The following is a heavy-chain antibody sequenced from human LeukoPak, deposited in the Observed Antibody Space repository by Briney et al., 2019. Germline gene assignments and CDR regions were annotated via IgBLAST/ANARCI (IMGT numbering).Heavy chain of an antibody. J-gene: IGHJ4*02. Sequence: GRSLRLSCAASGFTFSSYAMHWVRQAPGKGLEWVAVISYDGSNKYYADSVKGRFTISRDNSKNTLYLQMNSLRAEDTAVYYCARAKGIAAAVLAYWGQGTLVTVSS. CDR2: ISYDGSNK. D-gene: IGHD6-13*01. V-gene: IGHV3-30-3*01. CDR1: GFTFSSYA. CDR3: ARAKGIAAAVLAY.